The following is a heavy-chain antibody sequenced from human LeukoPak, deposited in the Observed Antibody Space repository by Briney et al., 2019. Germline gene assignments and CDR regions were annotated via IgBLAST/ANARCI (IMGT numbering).Heavy chain of an antibody. Sequence: SETLSLTCAVYGGSFSGYYWSWIRQPPGKGLEWIGEINHSGSTNYNPSLKSRVTISVDTSKNQFSLKLSSVTAADTAVYYCARAAGHYDYVWGSYRSRAHFDYWGQGTLVTVSS. CDR1: GGSFSGYY. J-gene: IGHJ4*02. CDR3: ARAAGHYDYVWGSYRSRAHFDY. D-gene: IGHD3-16*02. CDR2: INHSGST. V-gene: IGHV4-34*01.